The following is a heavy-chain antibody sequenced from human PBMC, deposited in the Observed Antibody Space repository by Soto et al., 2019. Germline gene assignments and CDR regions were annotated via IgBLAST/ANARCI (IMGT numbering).Heavy chain of an antibody. D-gene: IGHD2-8*01. CDR2: IAVGSGYT. CDR3: SADATAWQQMVPSDY. J-gene: IGHJ4*02. Sequence: SVKVSCKASGFTFTSSAFQWVRQARGQRLGWIGWIAVGSGYTNYAQRFQDRVTLTRDMSTATTYMELSRLTSEDTAIYYCSADATAWQQMVPSDYWGQGTLVTVSS. V-gene: IGHV1-58*01. CDR1: GFTFTSSA.